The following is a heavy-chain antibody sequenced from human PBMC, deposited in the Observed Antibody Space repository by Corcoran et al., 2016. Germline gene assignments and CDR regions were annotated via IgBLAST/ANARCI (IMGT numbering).Heavy chain of an antibody. D-gene: IGHD3-22*01. V-gene: IGHV3-48*04. CDR1: GGSISSSSYY. CDR2: ISSSSSTI. Sequence: LQLQESGPGLVKPSETLSLTCTVYGGSISSSSYYWGWVRQAPGKGLEWVSYISSSSSTIYYADSVKGRFTISRDNAKNSLYLQMNSLRAEDTAVYYCARDEYYDSSGYYHWGQGTLVTVSS. CDR3: ARDEYYDSSGYYH. J-gene: IGHJ5*02.